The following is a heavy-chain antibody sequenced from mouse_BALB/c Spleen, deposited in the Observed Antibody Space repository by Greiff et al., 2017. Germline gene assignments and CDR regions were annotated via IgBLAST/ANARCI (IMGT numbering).Heavy chain of an antibody. CDR3: ARLLLRLRYFDV. CDR1: GFAFSSYD. Sequence: EVQLVESGGGLVKPGGSLKLSCAASGFAFSSYDMSWVRQTPEKRLEWVAYISSGGGSTYYPDTVKGRFTISRDNAKNTLYLQMSSLKSEDTAMYYCARLLLRLRYFDVWGAGTTVTVSS. CDR2: ISSGGGST. D-gene: IGHD1-2*01. J-gene: IGHJ1*01. V-gene: IGHV5-12-1*01.